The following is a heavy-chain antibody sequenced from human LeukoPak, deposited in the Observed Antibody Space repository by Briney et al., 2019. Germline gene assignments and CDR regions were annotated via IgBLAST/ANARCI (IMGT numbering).Heavy chain of an antibody. J-gene: IGHJ4*02. V-gene: IGHV3-21*04. CDR1: GFSFSSYE. Sequence: PGGSLRLSCAASGFSFSSYEMNWVRQAPGKGLEWVSSISSSSSYIYYADSVKGRFTISRDNSKNTLYLQMSSLRADDTAVYYCAKGKDDSSGWYFFYWGQGTLVTVSS. CDR2: ISSSSSYI. D-gene: IGHD6-19*01. CDR3: AKGKDDSSGWYFFY.